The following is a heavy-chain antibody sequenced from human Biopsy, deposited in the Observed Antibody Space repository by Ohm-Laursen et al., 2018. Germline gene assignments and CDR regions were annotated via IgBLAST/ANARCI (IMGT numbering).Heavy chain of an antibody. D-gene: IGHD4-23*01. CDR1: GFPFSDYY. Sequence: GSLRLSCTASGFPFSDYYMRWIRQAPGKGLEWVSYISSGGTTIYYADSVKGRFTISRDNAKNSLYLQMNSLRADDTAVYYCARVTRWSPYHMDVWGQGTTVTVSS. CDR2: ISSGGTTI. V-gene: IGHV3-11*01. CDR3: ARVTRWSPYHMDV. J-gene: IGHJ6*02.